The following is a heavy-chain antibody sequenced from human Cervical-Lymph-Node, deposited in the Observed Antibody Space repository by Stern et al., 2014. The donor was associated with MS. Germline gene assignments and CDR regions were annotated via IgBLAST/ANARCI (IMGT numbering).Heavy chain of an antibody. CDR3: ARALPQSSGIGVSYYFDY. CDR1: GGSVSSSSHY. CDR2: MYYAGNP. J-gene: IGHJ4*02. Sequence: QVQLQESGPGLVKPSETLSLTCTVSGGSVSSSSHYWAWIRQPPGKWLEWLGGMYYAGNPYYNPPLRSRVTLSVDTPKNQVSLNLISVTAADTAVYYCARALPQSSGIGVSYYFDYWGQGALVTVSS. V-gene: IGHV4-39*01. D-gene: IGHD6-19*01.